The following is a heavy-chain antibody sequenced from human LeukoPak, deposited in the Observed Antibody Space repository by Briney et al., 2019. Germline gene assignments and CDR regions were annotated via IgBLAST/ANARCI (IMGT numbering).Heavy chain of an antibody. J-gene: IGHJ4*02. CDR2: ISWDGGST. CDR1: GSTFDDYT. V-gene: IGHV3-43*01. D-gene: IGHD6-13*01. Sequence: GGSLRLSCAASGSTFDDYTMHWVRQAPGKGLEWVSLISWDGGSTYYADSVKGRFTISRDNSKNSLYLQMNSLRTEDTALYYCAKANSSSWYLLGIWGQGTLVTVSS. CDR3: AKANSSSWYLLGI.